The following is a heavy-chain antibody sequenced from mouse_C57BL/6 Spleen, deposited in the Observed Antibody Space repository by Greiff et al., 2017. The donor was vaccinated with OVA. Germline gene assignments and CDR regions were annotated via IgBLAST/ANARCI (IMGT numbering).Heavy chain of an antibody. CDR1: GFTFSDYY. D-gene: IGHD1-1*01. Sequence: EVKLMESEGGLVQPGSSMKLSCTASGFTFSDYYMAWVRQVPEKGLEWVANINYDGSSTYYLDSLKSRFIISRDNAKNMLYLQMSSLKSEDTATYYCAREHHGSSPYYAMDYWGKGTSVTVSS. J-gene: IGHJ4*01. V-gene: IGHV5-16*01. CDR3: AREHHGSSPYYAMDY. CDR2: INYDGSST.